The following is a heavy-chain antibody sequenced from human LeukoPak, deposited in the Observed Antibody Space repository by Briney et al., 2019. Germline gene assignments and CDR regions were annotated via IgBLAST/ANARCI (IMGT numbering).Heavy chain of an antibody. CDR2: IKPDGSEK. J-gene: IGHJ5*02. D-gene: IGHD6-19*01. V-gene: IGHV3-7*01. CDR3: ARDSGSGGP. Sequence: GGSLRLSCVASGFTFNNYWMSWVRQPPGKGLEWVAHIKPDGSEKNYVDSVKGRSTLFRDDAKNSVYLQMNSLRVEDTAVYYCARDSGSGGPWGQGTPVTVSS. CDR1: GFTFNNYW.